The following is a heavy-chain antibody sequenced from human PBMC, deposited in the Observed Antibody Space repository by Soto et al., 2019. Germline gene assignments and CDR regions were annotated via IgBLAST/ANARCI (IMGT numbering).Heavy chain of an antibody. D-gene: IGHD2-2*01. Sequence: QVQLQQWGAGLLKPSETLSLTCAVYGGSFSGYYWSWIRQPPGKGLEWIGEINHSGSTNYNPSLKSRVTISVDTSKNQFSLKLSSVNAADTAVYYCARGRGVPAAMPGAFYYYYYYMDVWGKGTTVTVSS. CDR1: GGSFSGYY. J-gene: IGHJ6*03. CDR2: INHSGST. CDR3: ARGRGVPAAMPGAFYYYYYYMDV. V-gene: IGHV4-34*01.